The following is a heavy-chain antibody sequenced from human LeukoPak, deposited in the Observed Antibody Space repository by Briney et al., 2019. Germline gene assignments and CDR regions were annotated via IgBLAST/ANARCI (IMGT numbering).Heavy chain of an antibody. CDR3: ARRSGIAVAGTFDY. Sequence: PGGSLRLSCAASGFNVNRNYMNWVRQAPGKGLEWVSTIYSGGTTYYADSVKGRFTIFRDNSKNTLYLQMNSLRAEDTAVYYCARRSGIAVAGTFDYWGQGTLVTVSS. CDR2: IYSGGTT. CDR1: GFNVNRNY. D-gene: IGHD6-19*01. V-gene: IGHV3-66*04. J-gene: IGHJ4*02.